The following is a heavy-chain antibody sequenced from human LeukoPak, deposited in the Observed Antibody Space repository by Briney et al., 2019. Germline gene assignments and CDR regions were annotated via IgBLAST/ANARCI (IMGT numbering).Heavy chain of an antibody. CDR3: ARSGRGADWFDP. CDR2: ISGSGGST. J-gene: IGHJ5*02. Sequence: GGSLRLSCAASGFTFSSYAMSWVRQAPGKGLEWVSAISGSGGSTYYADSVKGRFTISRDNSKNTLYLQMNSLRAEDTAVYYCARSGRGADWFDPWGQGTLVTVSS. D-gene: IGHD6-25*01. V-gene: IGHV3-23*01. CDR1: GFTFSSYA.